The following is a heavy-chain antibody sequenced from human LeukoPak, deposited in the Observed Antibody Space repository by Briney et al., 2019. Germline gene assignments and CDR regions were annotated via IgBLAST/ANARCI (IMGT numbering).Heavy chain of an antibody. V-gene: IGHV3-66*02. CDR2: IYSGGST. J-gene: IGHJ3*02. CDR1: GFTFSSNY. CDR3: ARVELGLEMAVPEGAFDI. Sequence: PGGSLRLSCAASGFTFSSNYMSWVRQAPGKGLEWVSVIYSGGSTYYSDSVKGGFTISRANAKNTLYLIMNSLRAEDRAVYYCARVELGLEMAVPEGAFDIWGQGTMVTVSS. D-gene: IGHD5-24*01.